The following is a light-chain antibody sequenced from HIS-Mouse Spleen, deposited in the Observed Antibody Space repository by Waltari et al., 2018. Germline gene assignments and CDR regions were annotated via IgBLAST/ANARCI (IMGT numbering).Light chain of an antibody. CDR1: SSDVGSYNL. J-gene: IGLJ3*02. Sequence: QSALTQPASVSGSPGQSITISCTGTSSDVGSYNLVSWYQQHPGKAPKLMIYEGSKRPSGVSYRLSGSKAGNHAFLAMSGLQAEGEAYYFCWSYGGSRTLVFGRGTKLTVL. CDR3: WSYGGSRTLV. CDR2: EGS. V-gene: IGLV2-23*01.